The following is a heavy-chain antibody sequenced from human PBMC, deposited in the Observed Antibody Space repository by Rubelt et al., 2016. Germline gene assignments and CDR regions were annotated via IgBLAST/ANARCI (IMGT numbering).Heavy chain of an antibody. CDR2: IYYSGST. V-gene: IGHV4-31*03. Sequence: QVQLQESGPGLVKPSQTLSLTCTVSGASIRDRSGGSYWSWIRQHPEKGLEWIGYIYYSGSTYYNPALKSRVTISLDTSKNQFSLKLSYVTAADTAVYYCAREGHSYANFDYWGQGTLVTVSS. D-gene: IGHD3-16*01. CDR1: GASIRDRSGGSY. CDR3: AREGHSYANFDY. J-gene: IGHJ4*02.